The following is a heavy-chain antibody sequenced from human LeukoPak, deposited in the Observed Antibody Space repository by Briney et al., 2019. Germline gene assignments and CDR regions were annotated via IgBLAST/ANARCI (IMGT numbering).Heavy chain of an antibody. D-gene: IGHD6-19*01. CDR2: IYYSGST. V-gene: IGHV4-59*01. Sequence: PSETLSLTCTVSGGSISSYYWSWIRQPPGKGLEWIGYIYYSGSTNYNPSLKSRVTISVDTSKNQFSLKLSSVTAADTAVYYCARGDSYSSGWYWIAEADNYYYYGMDVWGQGTTVTVSS. J-gene: IGHJ6*02. CDR1: GGSISSYY. CDR3: ARGDSYSSGWYWIAEADNYYYYGMDV.